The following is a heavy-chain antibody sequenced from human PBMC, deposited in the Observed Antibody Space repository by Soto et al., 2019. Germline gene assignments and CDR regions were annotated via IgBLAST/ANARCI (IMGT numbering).Heavy chain of an antibody. CDR2: TGLNGRTT. Sequence: GGSLRLSCAASGFPFSMSAMTWVRQAPGKGLEWVSTTGLNGRTTYYADSVKGRFTVSRDNTKNTLDLQMASLRAEDTAVYYCATVHSTSRSFDYWGQGTLVTVPQ. V-gene: IGHV3-23*01. CDR3: ATVHSTSRSFDY. D-gene: IGHD6-6*01. CDR1: GFPFSMSA. J-gene: IGHJ4*02.